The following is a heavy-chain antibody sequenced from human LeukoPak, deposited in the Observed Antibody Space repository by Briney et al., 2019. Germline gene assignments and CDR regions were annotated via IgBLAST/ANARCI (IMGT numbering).Heavy chain of an antibody. CDR3: ARPYSSSVQRYFDY. D-gene: IGHD2-2*01. CDR2: ISVSGDNT. Sequence: GGSLRLSCAASGFTLSSHAMSRVHQAPGKGLKWVSAISVSGDNTYYADSVKGRFTISRDNSKNTLYLQMNSLRAEDTAVYYCARPYSSSVQRYFDYWGQGTLVTVSS. J-gene: IGHJ4*02. V-gene: IGHV3-23*01. CDR1: GFTLSSHA.